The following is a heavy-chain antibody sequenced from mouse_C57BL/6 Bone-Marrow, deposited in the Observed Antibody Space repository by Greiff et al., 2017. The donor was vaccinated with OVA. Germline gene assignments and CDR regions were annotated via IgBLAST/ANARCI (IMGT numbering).Heavy chain of an antibody. CDR2: ILPSIGRT. CDR3: ARTGNRDWYFDV. CDR1: DSEVFPIAY. J-gene: IGHJ1*03. D-gene: IGHD2-1*01. Sequence: VQLQESGSELRSPGSSVKLSCKDFDSEVFPIAYMSWVRQKPGHGFEWIGGILPSIGRTIYGEKFEDKATLDADTLSNTAYLELNSLTSEDSAIYYCARTGNRDWYFDVWGTGTTVTVSS. V-gene: IGHV15-2*01.